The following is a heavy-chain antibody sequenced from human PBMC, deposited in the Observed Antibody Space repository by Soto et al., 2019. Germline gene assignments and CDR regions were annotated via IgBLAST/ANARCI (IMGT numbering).Heavy chain of an antibody. V-gene: IGHV4-30-4*01. CDR2: IYYSGST. D-gene: IGHD5-18*01. J-gene: IGHJ6*02. CDR3: ARDGGYSYGYYYYGMDV. Sequence: SETLSLTCTVSGGSISSGDYYWSWIRQPPGKGLEWIGYIYYSGSTYYNPSLKSRVTISVDTSKNQFSLKLSSVTAADTAVYYCARDGGYSYGYYYYGMDVWGQGTTVTVSS. CDR1: GGSISSGDYY.